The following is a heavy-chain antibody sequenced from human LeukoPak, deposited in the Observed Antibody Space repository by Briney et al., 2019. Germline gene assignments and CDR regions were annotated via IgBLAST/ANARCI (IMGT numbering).Heavy chain of an antibody. J-gene: IGHJ6*03. V-gene: IGHV4-59*01. Sequence: SETLSLTCTVSGGSISSYYWSWIRQPPGQGLEWIGYIYYSGSTNYNPSLKSRVTISVDTSKNQFSLKLSSVTAADTAVYYCARSSLIAARLQLGYYYYMDVWGKGTTVTVSS. CDR2: IYYSGST. D-gene: IGHD6-6*01. CDR3: ARSSLIAARLQLGYYYYMDV. CDR1: GGSISSYY.